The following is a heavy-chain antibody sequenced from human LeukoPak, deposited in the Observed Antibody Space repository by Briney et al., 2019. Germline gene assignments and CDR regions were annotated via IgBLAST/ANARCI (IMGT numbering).Heavy chain of an antibody. Sequence: SETLSLTCTVSGYSISSGYYWGWIRQPPGKGLEWIGSIYHSGSTYYNPSLKSRVTISVDTSKNQFSLKLSSVTAADTAVYYCARGGVLWGQGTLVTVSS. CDR2: IYHSGST. V-gene: IGHV4-38-2*02. CDR1: GYSISSGYY. D-gene: IGHD3-10*01. J-gene: IGHJ4*02. CDR3: ARGGVL.